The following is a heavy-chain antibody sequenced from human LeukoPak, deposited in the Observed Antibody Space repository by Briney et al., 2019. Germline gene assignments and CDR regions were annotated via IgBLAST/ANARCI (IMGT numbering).Heavy chain of an antibody. V-gene: IGHV4-61*02. CDR2: IYTSGST. J-gene: IGHJ6*03. CDR1: GNSISSGDNY. D-gene: IGHD3-9*01. CDR3: ASSSPEYDILTGLRYYYYMDV. Sequence: SQTLSLTCTVSGNSISSGDNYWSWIRQPAGKGLEWIGRIYTSGSTNYNPSLKSRVTMSVDTSKNQFSLKLSSVTAADTAVYYCASSSPEYDILTGLRYYYYMDVWGKGTTVTISS.